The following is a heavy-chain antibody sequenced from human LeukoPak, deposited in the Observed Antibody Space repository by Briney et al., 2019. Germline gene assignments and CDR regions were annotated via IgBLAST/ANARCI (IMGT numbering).Heavy chain of an antibody. CDR3: TSRSRRNTAMVTNPFDY. Sequence: GGSLRLSCAASGFTFSGSAMHWVRQASGKGLEWVGRIRSKANSYATAYAASVKGRFTISRDDSKNTAYLQMNSLKTEDTAVYYCTSRSRRNTAMVTNPFDYWGQGTLVTVSS. J-gene: IGHJ4*02. D-gene: IGHD5-18*01. CDR1: GFTFSGSA. CDR2: IRSKANSYAT. V-gene: IGHV3-73*01.